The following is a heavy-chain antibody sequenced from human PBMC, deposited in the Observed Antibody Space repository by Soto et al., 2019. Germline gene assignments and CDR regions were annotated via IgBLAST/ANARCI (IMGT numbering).Heavy chain of an antibody. CDR3: TRASTVAGGSSKSPPTNS. D-gene: IGHD6-19*01. CDR2: MNAGGGGT. CDR1: GYTFTDYY. Sequence: SVKVSSDASGYTFTDYYLRWVGQAPGQGLEWTGCMNAGGGGTAYAQKSQGSINMTSDTSITTTDMELSTLSSDEAAVYYCTRASTVAGGSSKSPPTNSWGQGTLVTVSS. J-gene: IGHJ4*02. V-gene: IGHV1-2*02.